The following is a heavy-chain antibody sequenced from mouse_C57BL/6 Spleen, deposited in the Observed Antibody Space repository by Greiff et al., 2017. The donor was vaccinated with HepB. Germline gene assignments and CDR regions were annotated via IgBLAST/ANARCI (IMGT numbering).Heavy chain of an antibody. V-gene: IGHV14-3*01. Sequence: EVQLQESVAELVRPGASVKLSCTASGFNIKNTYMHWVKQRPEQGLEWIGRIDPANGNTKYAPKFQGKATITADTSSNTAYLQLSSLTSEDTAIYYGASGDYGNYLFAYWGQGTLVTVSA. J-gene: IGHJ3*01. CDR2: IDPANGNT. CDR3: ASGDYGNYLFAY. CDR1: GFNIKNTY. D-gene: IGHD2-1*01.